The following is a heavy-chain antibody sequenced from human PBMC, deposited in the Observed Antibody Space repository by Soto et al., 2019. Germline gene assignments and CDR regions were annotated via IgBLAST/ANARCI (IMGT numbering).Heavy chain of an antibody. D-gene: IGHD2-15*01. V-gene: IGHV4-39*01. J-gene: IGHJ4*02. Sequence: QLQLQESGPGLAKPSETLSLTCSVSGDSVSSSTSYWVWIRQPPGKGLEWIGSIYYGGTTHYNPSLQSRVTVSVDTAKNLFSLDLWSVTAADTAIYYCARRGLVVIPLWGQGTLVTVSS. CDR3: ARRGLVVIPL. CDR1: GDSVSSSTSY. CDR2: IYYGGTT.